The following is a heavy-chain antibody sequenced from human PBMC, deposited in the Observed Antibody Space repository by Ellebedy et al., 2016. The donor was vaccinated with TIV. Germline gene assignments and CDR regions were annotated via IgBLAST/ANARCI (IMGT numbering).Heavy chain of an antibody. Sequence: GESLKISCAASRFTFSDYAVHWVRQAPGKGLEWVAVISNDGRNEYYADSVKGRFTVARDNSKNTLYLQVNSLSAEDTAVYYCARARVRLERRPFYFYGLDVWGQGTTVTVSS. CDR1: RFTFSDYA. D-gene: IGHD1-1*01. V-gene: IGHV3-30*04. J-gene: IGHJ6*02. CDR3: ARARVRLERRPFYFYGLDV. CDR2: ISNDGRNE.